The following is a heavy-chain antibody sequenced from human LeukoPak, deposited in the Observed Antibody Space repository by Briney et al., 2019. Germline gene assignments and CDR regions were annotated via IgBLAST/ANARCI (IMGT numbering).Heavy chain of an antibody. CDR1: GGSISSGDYY. CDR3: ARHAIGAAAGNFDY. V-gene: IGHV4-30-4*01. J-gene: IGHJ4*02. CDR2: IYYSGST. D-gene: IGHD6-13*01. Sequence: PSQTLSLTCTVSGGSISSGDYYWSWIRQPPGKGLEWIGYIYYSGSTNYNPSLKSQVTISVYTSKNQFSLKLSSVTAADTAVYYCARHAIGAAAGNFDYWGQGTLVTVSS.